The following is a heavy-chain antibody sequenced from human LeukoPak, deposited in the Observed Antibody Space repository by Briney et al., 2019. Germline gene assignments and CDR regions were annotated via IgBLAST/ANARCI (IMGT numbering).Heavy chain of an antibody. CDR1: GFSFSSYW. CDR2: INQDGSDK. D-gene: IGHD6-19*01. CDR3: ARDLGIAVPRSIDY. J-gene: IGHJ4*02. V-gene: IGHV3-7*01. Sequence: GGSLRLSCAASGFSFSSYWMTWVRQAPGKGLEWVANINQDGSDKPYVDSVKGRFTISRDNAKNSLYLQMNSLRAEDTAVYYCARDLGIAVPRSIDYWGQGTLVTVSS.